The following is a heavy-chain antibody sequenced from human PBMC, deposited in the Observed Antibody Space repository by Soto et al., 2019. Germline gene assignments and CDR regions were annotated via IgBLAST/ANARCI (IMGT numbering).Heavy chain of an antibody. CDR3: ARDLGDYGDSYFEY. Sequence: EVQLVESGGGLVQPGGSLRLSCAASGFTFSSYWMSWVRQAPGKGLEWVANIKQDGSEKYYVDSVKGRFTISRDNAKNSLYLQMNSLRAEDTAVYYCARDLGDYGDSYFEYWGQGTLVTVSS. CDR2: IKQDGSEK. V-gene: IGHV3-7*01. J-gene: IGHJ4*02. D-gene: IGHD4-17*01. CDR1: GFTFSSYW.